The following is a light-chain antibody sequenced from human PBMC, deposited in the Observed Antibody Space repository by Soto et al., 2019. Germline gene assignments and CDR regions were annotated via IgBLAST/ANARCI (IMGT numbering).Light chain of an antibody. J-gene: IGLJ7*01. CDR3: CSLTTSHTYV. CDR2: HVT. CDR1: SSDIGGYYY. Sequence: QSALTQPASVSGSPGQSITISCTGSSSDIGGYYYVSWYQHHPGKAPKLMIYHVTYRPSGVSNRYSGSKSGNSASLTISGLQADDEADYYCCSLTTSHTYVFGSGTQLTVL. V-gene: IGLV2-14*03.